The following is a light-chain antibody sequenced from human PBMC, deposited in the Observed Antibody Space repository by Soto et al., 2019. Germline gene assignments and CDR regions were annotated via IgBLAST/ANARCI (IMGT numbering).Light chain of an antibody. CDR3: QQYNNWTRAYT. V-gene: IGKV3-15*01. CDR2: SAS. CDR1: QSVSSN. Sequence: EIVMTQSPATLSVSTGERATLSCRASQSVSSNFAWYQQKPGQAPRLLIYSASTRATGIPARCSGSGSGTEFTRTSSSLQSEDFAFYYCQQYNNWTRAYTLGQGTKLQI. J-gene: IGKJ2*01.